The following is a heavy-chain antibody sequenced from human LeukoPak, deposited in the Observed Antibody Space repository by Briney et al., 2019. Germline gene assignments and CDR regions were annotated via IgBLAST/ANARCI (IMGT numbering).Heavy chain of an antibody. CDR2: INHSGST. J-gene: IGHJ5*02. D-gene: IGHD3-16*02. V-gene: IGHV4-34*01. CDR3: ARRIMITFGGVIVRQNWFDP. CDR1: GGSFSGYY. Sequence: PSETLSLTCAVYGGSFSGYYWSWIRQPPGKGLEWIGEINHSGSTNYNPSLKSRVTISVDTSKNQFSLKLSPVTAADTAVYYCARRIMITFGGVIVRQNWFDPWGQGTLVTVSS.